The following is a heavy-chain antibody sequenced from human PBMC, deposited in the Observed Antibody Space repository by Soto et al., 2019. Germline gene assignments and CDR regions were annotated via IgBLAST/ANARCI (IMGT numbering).Heavy chain of an antibody. J-gene: IGHJ6*02. CDR1: GGTFSSYA. CDR2: IIPIFGTA. CDR3: ARRPLGRYCSGGSCYQGPYYYGMDV. D-gene: IGHD2-15*01. Sequence: GASVKVSCKASGGTFSSYAISWVRQAPGQGLEWMGGIIPIFGTANYAQKFQGRVTITADESTSTAYMELSSLRSEDTAVYYCARRPLGRYCSGGSCYQGPYYYGMDVWGQGTTVTAP. V-gene: IGHV1-69*13.